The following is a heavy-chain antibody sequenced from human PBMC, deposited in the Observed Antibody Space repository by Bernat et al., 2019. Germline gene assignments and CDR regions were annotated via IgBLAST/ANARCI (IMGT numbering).Heavy chain of an antibody. V-gene: IGHV1-2*04. Sequence: QVQLVQSGAEVKKPWASVKVSCKASGYTFTGYYMHWVRQAPGQGLEWIGWINPNSGGTNYAQKFQGWVTMTRDTSISTAYMELSRLRSDDTAVYYCASAGGVAVPHGDFDIWGQGTMVTVSS. CDR2: INPNSGGT. D-gene: IGHD6-19*01. CDR1: GYTFTGYY. J-gene: IGHJ3*02. CDR3: ASAGGVAVPHGDFDI.